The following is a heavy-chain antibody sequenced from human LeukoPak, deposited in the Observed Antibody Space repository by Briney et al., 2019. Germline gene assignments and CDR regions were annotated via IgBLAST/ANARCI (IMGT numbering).Heavy chain of an antibody. CDR1: GYSFTSYW. D-gene: IGHD5-12*01. V-gene: IGHV5-51*01. J-gene: IGHJ6*02. CDR3: ARQSVDTVASVRTQTYGFDV. CDR2: IYPGDSDT. Sequence: PGESLKISCKGSGYSFTSYWIGWVRQMPGKGLEWMGIIYPGDSDTRYSPSFQGQVTISADKSISTAYLQWSSLKASDTAMYFCARQSVDTVASVRTQTYGFDVWGQGTTVTVSS.